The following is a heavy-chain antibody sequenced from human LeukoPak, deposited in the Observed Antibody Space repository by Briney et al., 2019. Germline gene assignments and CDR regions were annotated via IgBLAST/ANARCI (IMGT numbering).Heavy chain of an antibody. D-gene: IGHD6-19*01. V-gene: IGHV4-39*01. CDR3: GRHVSNGWDYHYGLDV. Sequence: SETLSLTCTVSGGSVASTGRYWGWIRQPPWKGLEWIGSAYYTGDIYSPPSLQSRLTISVDTSKNQFALTLSSVTAADTAVYYCGRHVSNGWDYHYGLDVWGRGTTVTVSS. CDR1: GGSVASTGRY. CDR2: AYYTGDI. J-gene: IGHJ6*02.